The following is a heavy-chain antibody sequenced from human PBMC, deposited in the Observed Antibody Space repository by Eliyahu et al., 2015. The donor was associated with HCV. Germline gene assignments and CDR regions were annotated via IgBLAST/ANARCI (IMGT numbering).Heavy chain of an antibody. D-gene: IGHD5-24*01. V-gene: IGHV4-61*02. CDR2: IYTSGST. Sequence: QVQLQESGPGLVKPSQTLSLTCTVSGGSIXSGSYYWSWIRQPAGKGLEWIGRIYTSGSTNYNPSLKSRVTISVDTSKNQFSLKLSSVTAADTAVYYCARDSSPDGYNYQYAFDIWGQGTMVTVSS. CDR1: GGSIXSGSYY. J-gene: IGHJ3*02. CDR3: ARDSSPDGYNYQYAFDI.